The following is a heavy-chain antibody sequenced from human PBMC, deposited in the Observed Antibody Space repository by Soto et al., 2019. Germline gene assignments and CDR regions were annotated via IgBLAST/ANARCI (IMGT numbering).Heavy chain of an antibody. D-gene: IGHD3-3*01. Sequence: EAQLVESGGGLVQPGGSLRLSCAASGFTFTNYWMSWVRQAPGKGLEWVANIKQDGSEKYYADSAKGRFIISRDNAKTSLYLQKNSPRAEDTAVYFCARDMGVFWSGYPEGGFDYWGQGTPVTVSS. CDR3: ARDMGVFWSGYPEGGFDY. J-gene: IGHJ4*02. CDR2: IKQDGSEK. CDR1: GFTFTNYW. V-gene: IGHV3-7*01.